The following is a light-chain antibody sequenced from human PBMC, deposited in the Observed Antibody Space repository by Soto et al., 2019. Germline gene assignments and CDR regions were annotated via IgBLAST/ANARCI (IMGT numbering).Light chain of an antibody. J-gene: IGKJ5*01. CDR1: QSLVHTDGIAY. V-gene: IGKV2-30*02. CDR3: MQGIHWPIT. Sequence: DVVMTQSPLSLPVSLGQPASISCRSSQSLVHTDGIAYLNWFHQRPGQSPRRLIYTVSNRDSGVPARFSGSGSGTDFTLKISRVEAEDVGVYYFMQGIHWPITFGQGTRLEIK. CDR2: TVS.